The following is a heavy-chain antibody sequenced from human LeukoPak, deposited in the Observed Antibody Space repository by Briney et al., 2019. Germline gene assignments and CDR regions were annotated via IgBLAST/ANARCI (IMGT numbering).Heavy chain of an antibody. CDR3: ARGGGSFDY. D-gene: IGHD3-16*01. CDR1: GGSFSGYY. V-gene: IGHV4-34*01. CDR2: INHSGST. J-gene: IGHJ4*02. Sequence: SETLSLTCAVYGGSFSGYYWSWIRQPPGKGLEWIGEINHSGSTNYNPSLKSRVTISVDTSKNQFSLRLSSVTAADTAVYYCARGGGSFDYWGQGTLVTVSS.